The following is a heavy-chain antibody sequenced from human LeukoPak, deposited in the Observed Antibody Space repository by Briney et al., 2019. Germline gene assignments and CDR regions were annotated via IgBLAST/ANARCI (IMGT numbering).Heavy chain of an antibody. V-gene: IGHV1-2*02. CDR1: GYIFTGYY. Sequence: GASVKVSCKASGYIFTGYYMHWVRQAPGQGLEWMGWINPNSGDTNYAQKFQGRVTMTRDTSISTAYMELSRLRSDDTAAYYCARVRYRLAETYIDYWGQGTLVTVSS. D-gene: IGHD3-16*01. CDR3: ARVRYRLAETYIDY. CDR2: INPNSGDT. J-gene: IGHJ4*02.